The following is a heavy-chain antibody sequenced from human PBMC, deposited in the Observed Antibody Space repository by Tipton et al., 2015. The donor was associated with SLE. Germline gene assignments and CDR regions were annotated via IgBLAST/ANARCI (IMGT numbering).Heavy chain of an antibody. CDR3: ARDQELPDAFDI. CDR1: GFTFSNAW. J-gene: IGHJ3*02. CDR2: INWNGGST. V-gene: IGHV3-20*04. Sequence: SLRLSCAASGFTFSNAWMCWVRQAPGKGLEWVSGINWNGGSTGYADSVKGRFTIPRDNAKNSLYLQMNSLRAEDTALYYCARDQELPDAFDIWGQGTMVTVSS. D-gene: IGHD1-26*01.